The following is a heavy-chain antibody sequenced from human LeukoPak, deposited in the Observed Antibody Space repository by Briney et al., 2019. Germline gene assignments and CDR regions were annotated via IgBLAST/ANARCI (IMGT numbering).Heavy chain of an antibody. CDR1: GGSISSSSYY. D-gene: IGHD3-22*01. CDR2: IYYSGST. V-gene: IGHV4-39*07. J-gene: IGHJ3*02. Sequence: KASETLSLTCTVSGGSISSSSYYWGWIRQPPGKGLEWIGSIYYSGSTHYNPSLKSRVTISVDTSKNQFSLKVSSVTAADTAVYYCAKALTMIVVAPDAFDIWGQGTMVTVSS. CDR3: AKALTMIVVAPDAFDI.